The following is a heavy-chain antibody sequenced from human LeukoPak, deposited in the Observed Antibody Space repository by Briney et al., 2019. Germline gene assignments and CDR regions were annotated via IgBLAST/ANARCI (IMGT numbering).Heavy chain of an antibody. J-gene: IGHJ4*02. Sequence: SETLSLTCAVYGGSFSGYYWSWIRQPPGKGLEWIGEINHSGSTNYNPSLKSRVTISVDTSKNQFSLKLSSVTAADTAVYYCASRCSRTSCYVVKFDCWGQGRLVTVSS. CDR1: GGSFSGYY. CDR2: INHSGST. CDR3: ASRCSRTSCYVVKFDC. D-gene: IGHD2-2*01. V-gene: IGHV4-34*01.